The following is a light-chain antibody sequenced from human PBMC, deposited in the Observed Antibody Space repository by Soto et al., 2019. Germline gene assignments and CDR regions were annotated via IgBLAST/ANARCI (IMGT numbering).Light chain of an antibody. CDR1: SSNIGSNY. CDR2: RNN. Sequence: QSVLTQPPSASGTPGQRVTISCSGSSSNIGSNYVYWYQQLPGTAPKLLISRNNQRPSGVPDRFSGSKSGTSASLAISGLRSEYEADYYCAAWDDSLSGFYVFGTGTKLTVL. CDR3: AAWDDSLSGFYV. V-gene: IGLV1-47*01. J-gene: IGLJ1*01.